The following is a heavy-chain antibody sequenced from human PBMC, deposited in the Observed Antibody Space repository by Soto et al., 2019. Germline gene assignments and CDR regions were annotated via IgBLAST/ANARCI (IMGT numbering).Heavy chain of an antibody. CDR1: GFSFSNAR. Sequence: GSLRLSFATSGFSFSNARMSLVRPAPGKGLEWVGRIKSKTEGGTRDFAAPVKGRFAISRDDSKNTLYLQMNSLKIEDSAVYYCSSGTGRSDFDYWGLGTLVTVSS. V-gene: IGHV3-15*01. CDR2: IKSKTEGGTR. D-gene: IGHD3-3*01. CDR3: SSGTGRSDFDY. J-gene: IGHJ4*02.